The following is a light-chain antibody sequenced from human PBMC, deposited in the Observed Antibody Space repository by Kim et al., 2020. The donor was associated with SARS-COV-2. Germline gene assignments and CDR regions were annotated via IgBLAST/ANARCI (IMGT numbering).Light chain of an antibody. J-gene: IGLJ2*01. V-gene: IGLV3-1*01. CDR1: KVGDKY. Sequence: VAVAPGQTASITCAGDKVGDKYACWYQQKPGQSPVLVIYQDNKRPSGIPERFSGSSSGDTATLTISGTQAMDEADYYCQAWDNTVVFGGGTQLTVL. CDR2: QDN. CDR3: QAWDNTVV.